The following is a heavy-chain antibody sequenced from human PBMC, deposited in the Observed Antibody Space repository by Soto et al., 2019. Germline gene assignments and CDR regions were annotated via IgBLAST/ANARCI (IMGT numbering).Heavy chain of an antibody. CDR2: IWYDGSNK. J-gene: IGHJ6*02. CDR1: GFTFSSYG. V-gene: IGHV3-33*01. CDR3: ARGSGGGSWYDFYYYGMDV. Sequence: GGSLRLSCAASGFTFSSYGMHWVRQAPGRGLEWVAVIWYDGSNKYYADSVKGRFTISRDNSKNTLYLQMNSLRAEDTAVYYCARGSGGGSWYDFYYYGMDVWGQGTTVTVSS. D-gene: IGHD6-13*01.